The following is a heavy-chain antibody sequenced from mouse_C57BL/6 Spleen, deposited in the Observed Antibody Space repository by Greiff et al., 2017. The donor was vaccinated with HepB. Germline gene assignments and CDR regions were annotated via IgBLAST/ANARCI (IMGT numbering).Heavy chain of an antibody. CDR3: GGTGTGFAY. CDR1: GYSFTDYN. J-gene: IGHJ3*01. CDR2: INPNYGTT. Sequence: VQLKESGPELVKPGASVKISCKASGYSFTDYNMNWVKQSNGKSLEWIGVINPNYGTTSYNQKFKGKATLTVDQSSSTAYMQLNSLTSGDSAVYYCGGTGTGFAYWGQGTLVTVSA. D-gene: IGHD4-1*01. V-gene: IGHV1-39*01.